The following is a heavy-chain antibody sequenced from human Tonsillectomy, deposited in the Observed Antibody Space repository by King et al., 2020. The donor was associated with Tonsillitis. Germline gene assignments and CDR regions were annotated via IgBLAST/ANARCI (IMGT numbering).Heavy chain of an antibody. V-gene: IGHV3-30-3*01. D-gene: IGHD3-22*01. Sequence: VQLVESGGGVVQPGRSLRLSCAASGFTFSSYAMHWVRQAPGKGLEWVTIISYDGSNKYYADSVKGRFTISRDNSKNTLYLQMNSLRAEDTAVYYCARDEHYDSSDYYYVFDYWGQGTLVTVSS. CDR2: ISYDGSNK. J-gene: IGHJ4*02. CDR1: GFTFSSYA. CDR3: ARDEHYDSSDYYYVFDY.